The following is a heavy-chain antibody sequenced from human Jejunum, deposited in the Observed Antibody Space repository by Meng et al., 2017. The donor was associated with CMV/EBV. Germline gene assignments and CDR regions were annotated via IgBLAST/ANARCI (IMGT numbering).Heavy chain of an antibody. CDR1: GDSMTNNY. CDR3: VRGGGGLNWLDS. Sequence: SGDSMTNNYWGWFRQSPGKGLEWIGFSFYSGNTNYNPSLKSRVTISLDTSKNLFSLNLNSVTEADTAVYHCVRGGGGLNWLDSWGQGTLVTVSS. D-gene: IGHD4-23*01. CDR2: SFYSGNT. V-gene: IGHV4-59*13. J-gene: IGHJ5*01.